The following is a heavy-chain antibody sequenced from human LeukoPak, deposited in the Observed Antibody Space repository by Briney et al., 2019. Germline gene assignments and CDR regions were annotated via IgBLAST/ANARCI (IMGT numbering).Heavy chain of an antibody. CDR3: AREVVVAATPQGLDV. V-gene: IGHV4-30-2*01. CDR2: IYHSGST. CDR1: GGSISSGGYS. J-gene: IGHJ6*02. D-gene: IGHD2-15*01. Sequence: SETLSLTCAVSGGSISSGGYSWSWIRQPPGKGLEWIGYIYHSGSTYYNPSLKSRVTISVDRSKNQFSLKLSSVTAADTAVYYCAREVVVAATPQGLDVWGQGNTVSVSS.